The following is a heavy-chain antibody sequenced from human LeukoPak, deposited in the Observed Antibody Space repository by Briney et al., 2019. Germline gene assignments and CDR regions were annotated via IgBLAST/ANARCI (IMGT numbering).Heavy chain of an antibody. Sequence: GGSLRLSCAASGFTFSSYAMTWVRQAPGKGLEWVSTFSGSGSSTYYADSVKGRFTISRDNSKKTLYLQMNSLRAEDTDVYYCAKRAGTGTKHFDYWGQGTLVTVSS. V-gene: IGHV3-23*01. D-gene: IGHD1-1*01. CDR2: FSGSGSST. CDR1: GFTFSSYA. J-gene: IGHJ4*02. CDR3: AKRAGTGTKHFDY.